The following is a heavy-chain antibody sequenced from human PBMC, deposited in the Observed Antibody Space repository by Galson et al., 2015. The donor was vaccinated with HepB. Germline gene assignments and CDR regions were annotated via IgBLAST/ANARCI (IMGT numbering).Heavy chain of an antibody. CDR1: GFTFSSYW. V-gene: IGHV3-7*01. Sequence: SLRLSCAASGFTFSSYWMSWVRQAPGKGLEWVANIKQDGSEKYYVDSVKGRFTISRDNAKNSLYLQMNSLRAEDTAVYYCARDCSSTSCRDAFDIWGQGTMVTVSS. J-gene: IGHJ3*02. CDR2: IKQDGSEK. D-gene: IGHD2-2*01. CDR3: ARDCSSTSCRDAFDI.